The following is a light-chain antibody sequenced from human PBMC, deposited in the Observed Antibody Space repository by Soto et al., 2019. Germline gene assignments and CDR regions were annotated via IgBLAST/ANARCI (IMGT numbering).Light chain of an antibody. CDR3: QQYASYPWT. Sequence: DIQMTQSPSTLCAFVGDRFTITFLASQRISSWLAWYQQKPGKAPKFLIYDGSTLESGVPARFSGSGSGTEFTLTISSLQPDDFGTYFCQQYASYPWTFGQGTKVDIK. V-gene: IGKV1-5*01. CDR1: QRISSW. CDR2: DGS. J-gene: IGKJ1*01.